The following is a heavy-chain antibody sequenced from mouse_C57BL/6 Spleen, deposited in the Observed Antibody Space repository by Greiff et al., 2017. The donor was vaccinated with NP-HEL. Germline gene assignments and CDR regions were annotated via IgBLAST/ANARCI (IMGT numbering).Heavy chain of an antibody. D-gene: IGHD1-1*01. CDR3: ARYGSSYRNFDV. Sequence: DVQLVESGGGLVQPGGSLKLSCAASGFTFSDYYMYWVRQTPEKRLEWVAYISNGGGSTYYPDTVKGRFPISRDNAKNTLYLQMSRLKAEDTAMYYCARYGSSYRNFDVWGTGTTVTVSS. J-gene: IGHJ1*03. CDR1: GFTFSDYY. CDR2: ISNGGGST. V-gene: IGHV5-12*01.